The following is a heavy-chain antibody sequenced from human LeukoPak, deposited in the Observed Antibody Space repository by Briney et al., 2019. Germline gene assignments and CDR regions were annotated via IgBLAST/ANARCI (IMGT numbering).Heavy chain of an antibody. CDR2: IYYSGST. D-gene: IGHD6-13*01. CDR3: ARQVAYSSSWYGDY. CDR1: GGSISSSSCY. Sequence: SETLSLTCSVSGGSISSSSCYWGWIRQPPGKGLEWIGSIYYSGSTYYNSSLKSRVTISVDTSKNQFSLKLSSVTAADTAVYHCARQVAYSSSWYGDYWGQGTLVTVSS. V-gene: IGHV4-39*01. J-gene: IGHJ4*02.